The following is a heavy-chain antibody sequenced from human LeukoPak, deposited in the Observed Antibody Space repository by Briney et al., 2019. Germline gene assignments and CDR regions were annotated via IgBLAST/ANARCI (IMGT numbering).Heavy chain of an antibody. CDR1: GGSFSGYY. D-gene: IGHD6-13*01. V-gene: IGHV4-34*01. CDR2: INHSGST. Sequence: SETLSLTCAVYGGSFSGYYWSWIRQPPGKGLEWIGEINHSGSTNHNPSLKSRVTISVDTSKNQFSLKLSSVTGAGTAVYYCARGGLTLAAAGTTLYYFDYWGQGTLVTVSS. J-gene: IGHJ4*02. CDR3: ARGGLTLAAAGTTLYYFDY.